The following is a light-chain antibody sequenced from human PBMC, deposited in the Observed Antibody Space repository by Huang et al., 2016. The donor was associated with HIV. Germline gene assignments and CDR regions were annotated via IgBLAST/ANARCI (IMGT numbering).Light chain of an antibody. Sequence: DIVMTQSPDSLALSLGGRATVNCKSSQTILYSSKNKNYLAWYQQKPGQPPKLLIYGASTRESGVPDRFSGSGSGTDFTLTISSLQAEDVAVYYCQQYFETPLTFGGGTKVEIK. CDR2: GAS. J-gene: IGKJ4*01. CDR3: QQYFETPLT. V-gene: IGKV4-1*01. CDR1: QTILYSSKNKNY.